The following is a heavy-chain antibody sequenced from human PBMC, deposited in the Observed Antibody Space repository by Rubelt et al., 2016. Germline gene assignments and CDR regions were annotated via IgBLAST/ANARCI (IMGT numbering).Heavy chain of an antibody. CDR3: ARADGFGTALYGMDV. CDR1: GFTFGNYW. Sequence: EVQLVESGGGVVKPGGSLRLSCAASGFTFGNYWMNWMRQAPGKGLEWVSVITGRGDKINYADSVKGRFTISRDNSKNTLYLQMNSLRAEDTGVYYCARADGFGTALYGMDVWGQGTTVIVSS. V-gene: IGHV3-23*04. D-gene: IGHD3-10*01. J-gene: IGHJ6*02. CDR2: ITGRGDKI.